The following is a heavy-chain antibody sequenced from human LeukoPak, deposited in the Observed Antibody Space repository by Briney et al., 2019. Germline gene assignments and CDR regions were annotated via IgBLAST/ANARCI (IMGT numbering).Heavy chain of an antibody. CDR2: ISSSSSYI. CDR1: GFTFSSYS. CDR3: ATIERENYDYVWGSYRPSDY. Sequence: PGGSLRLSCAASGFTFSSYSMNWVRRAPGKGLEWVSSISSSSSYIYYADSVKGRFTISRDNAKNSLYLQMNSLRAEDTAVYYCATIERENYDYVWGSYRPSDYWGQGTLVTVSS. J-gene: IGHJ4*02. D-gene: IGHD3-16*02. V-gene: IGHV3-21*01.